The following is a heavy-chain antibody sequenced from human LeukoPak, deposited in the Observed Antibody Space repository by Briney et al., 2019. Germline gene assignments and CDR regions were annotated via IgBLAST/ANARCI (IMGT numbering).Heavy chain of an antibody. CDR1: GFTVSSNY. V-gene: IGHV3-66*01. Sequence: PGGSLRLSCAASGFTVSSNYMSWVRQAPGKGLEWVSVIYSGGSTYYADSVKGRFTISRDNSKNTLYLQMNSLRAEDTAVYYCARGPYGDYVSYFDYWGQGTLVTVSS. CDR3: ARGPYGDYVSYFDY. CDR2: IYSGGST. J-gene: IGHJ4*02. D-gene: IGHD4-17*01.